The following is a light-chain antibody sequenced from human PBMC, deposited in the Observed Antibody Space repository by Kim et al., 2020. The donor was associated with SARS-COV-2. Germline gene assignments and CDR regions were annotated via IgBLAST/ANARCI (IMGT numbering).Light chain of an antibody. CDR3: SSYTSSSTWV. Sequence: GQSITISCTGTSSDVCGDNYVSWYQQHPGKAPKLMIYDVSKRPSGVSNRFSGSKSGNTASLTISGLQAEDEADYYCSSYTSSSTWVFGGGTQLTVL. CDR1: SSDVCGDNY. V-gene: IGLV2-14*04. CDR2: DVS. J-gene: IGLJ3*02.